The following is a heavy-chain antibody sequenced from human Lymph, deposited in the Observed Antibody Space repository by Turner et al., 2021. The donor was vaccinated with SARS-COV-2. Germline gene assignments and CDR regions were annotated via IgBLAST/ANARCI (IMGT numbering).Heavy chain of an antibody. CDR2: IYSGGST. CDR3: ARDLMEVGGMDV. Sequence: ASGFPVSYNYMTWVRQAPGKGLEWVSVIYSGGSTYYADSVKGRFTISRDSSKNTLYLQMNSLRAEDTAVYYCARDLMEVGGMDVWGQGTTVTVSS. J-gene: IGHJ6*02. D-gene: IGHD3-3*01. V-gene: IGHV3-53*01. CDR1: GFPVSYNY.